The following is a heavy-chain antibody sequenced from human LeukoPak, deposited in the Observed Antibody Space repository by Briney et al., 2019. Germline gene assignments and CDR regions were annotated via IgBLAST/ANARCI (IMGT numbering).Heavy chain of an antibody. CDR3: SRGLDSRKLGY. Sequence: SETLSLTCTVSGGSISGHYWTWIRQPPGKGLEWIGSLHPSGNLYNNPSLESRVTMSVDTSKNQFSLNLNSVTAADTAVYFCSRGLDSRKLGYWGQGTLVTVSS. J-gene: IGHJ4*02. CDR1: GGSISGHY. CDR2: LHPSGNL. D-gene: IGHD3-22*01. V-gene: IGHV4-4*07.